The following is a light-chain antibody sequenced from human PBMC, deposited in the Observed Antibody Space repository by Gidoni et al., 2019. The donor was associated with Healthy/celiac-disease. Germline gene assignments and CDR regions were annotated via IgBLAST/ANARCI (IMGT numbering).Light chain of an antibody. CDR3: QQRSNWPQLT. CDR1: QSVSSY. Sequence: DIVLTQSPATLSLSTGDRATLSCRASQSVSSYLAWYQQKPGQAPRLLIYDAANRATGSPAWFSGSGSGTDFTLTISSLEPEDFAVSYCQQRSNWPQLTFGGGTKVEIK. V-gene: IGKV3-11*01. CDR2: DAA. J-gene: IGKJ4*01.